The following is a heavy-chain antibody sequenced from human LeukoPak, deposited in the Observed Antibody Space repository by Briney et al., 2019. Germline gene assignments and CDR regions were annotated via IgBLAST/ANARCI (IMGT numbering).Heavy chain of an antibody. CDR3: ARDMNVVSSSWYRPSAFDI. Sequence: ASVKVSCKASGYTLTSYGINWVGPAPGRGRDWMGWISAYNGNTNYAQKLQGRVTMTTDTSTSTAYMELKSLRSDDTAVFYCARDMNVVSSSWYRPSAFDIWGRGTMVTVSS. CDR1: GYTLTSYG. D-gene: IGHD6-13*01. CDR2: ISAYNGNT. J-gene: IGHJ3*02. V-gene: IGHV1-18*01.